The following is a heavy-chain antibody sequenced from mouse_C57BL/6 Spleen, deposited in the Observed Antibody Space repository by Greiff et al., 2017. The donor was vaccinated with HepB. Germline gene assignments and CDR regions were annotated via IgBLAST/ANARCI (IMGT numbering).Heavy chain of an antibody. D-gene: IGHD2-3*01. Sequence: QVQLQQSGPELVKPGASVKISCKASGYAFSSSWMNWVKQRPGKGLEWIGRIYPGDGDTNYNGKFKGKATLTADKSSSTAYMQLSSLTSEDSAVYFCARRSYDGYYHYYDMDYWGQGTSVTVSS. CDR2: IYPGDGDT. V-gene: IGHV1-82*01. CDR3: ARRSYDGYYHYYDMDY. CDR1: GYAFSSSW. J-gene: IGHJ4*01.